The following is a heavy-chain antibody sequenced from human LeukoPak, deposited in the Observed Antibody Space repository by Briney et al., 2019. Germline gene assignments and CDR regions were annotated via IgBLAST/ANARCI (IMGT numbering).Heavy chain of an antibody. CDR2: MNPNSGNT. Sequence: GASVKVSCKASGYTFTSYDINWVRQATGQGLEWMGWMNPNSGNTGYAQNFQGRVTMTRNISISTAYMALSSLRSGDTAVYYCARGHVLVPAATDYWGQGTLVTVSS. V-gene: IGHV1-8*01. CDR1: GYTFTSYD. CDR3: ARGHVLVPAATDY. D-gene: IGHD2-2*01. J-gene: IGHJ4*02.